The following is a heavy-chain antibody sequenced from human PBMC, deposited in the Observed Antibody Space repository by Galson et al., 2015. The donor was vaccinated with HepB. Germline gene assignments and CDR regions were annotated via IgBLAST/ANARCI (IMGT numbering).Heavy chain of an antibody. V-gene: IGHV1-69*13. J-gene: IGHJ6*02. CDR1: GGTFSSYA. CDR3: ARRSNYYDSSGYGMDV. D-gene: IGHD3-22*01. Sequence: SVKVSCKASGGTFSSYAISWVRQAPGQGLEWMRGIIPIFGTANYAQKFQGRVTITADESTSTAYMEPSSLRSEDTAVYYCARRSNYYDSSGYGMDVWGQGTTVTVSS. CDR2: IIPIFGTA.